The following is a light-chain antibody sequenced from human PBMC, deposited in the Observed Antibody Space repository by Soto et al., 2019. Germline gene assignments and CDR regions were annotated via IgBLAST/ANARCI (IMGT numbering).Light chain of an antibody. Sequence: EIGLTQSPGTLSLSPGERATLSCRASQSISSSYLAWYQQKPGQAHRLLVYGASSMATGIPDRFSGSGSGTDFTLTISRLEPEDFAVYYCQQYGSSRFTFGPGTKVDIK. CDR3: QQYGSSRFT. CDR2: GAS. J-gene: IGKJ3*01. V-gene: IGKV3-20*01. CDR1: QSISSSY.